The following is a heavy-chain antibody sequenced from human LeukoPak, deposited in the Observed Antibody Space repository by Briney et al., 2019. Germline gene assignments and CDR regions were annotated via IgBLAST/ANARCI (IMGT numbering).Heavy chain of an antibody. Sequence: PSETLSLTCAVSGYSISSGYYWGWIRQPPGKGLEWIGSIYHSGSTYYNPSLKSRVTISADTSKNQFSLKLSSVTAADTAVYYCARDKGIAAAGTSFDYWGQGTLVTVSS. CDR3: ARDKGIAAAGTSFDY. CDR1: GYSISSGYY. CDR2: IYHSGST. V-gene: IGHV4-38-2*02. D-gene: IGHD6-13*01. J-gene: IGHJ4*02.